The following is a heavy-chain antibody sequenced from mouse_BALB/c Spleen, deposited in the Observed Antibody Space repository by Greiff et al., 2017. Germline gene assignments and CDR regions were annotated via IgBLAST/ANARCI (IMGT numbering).Heavy chain of an antibody. CDR2: IDPANGNT. V-gene: IGHV14-3*02. D-gene: IGHD4-1*01. CDR3: ASGTGTGWFAY. Sequence: VQLQQSGAELVKPGASVKLSCTASGFNIKDTYMHWVKQRPEQGLEWIGRIDPANGNTKYDPKFQGKATITADTSSNTAYLQLSSLTSEDTAVYYCASGTGTGWFAYWGQGTLVTVS. J-gene: IGHJ3*01. CDR1: GFNIKDTY.